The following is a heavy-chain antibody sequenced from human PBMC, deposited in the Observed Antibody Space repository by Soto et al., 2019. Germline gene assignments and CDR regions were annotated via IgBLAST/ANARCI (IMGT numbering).Heavy chain of an antibody. CDR3: ARDHVVVPAATFFDY. J-gene: IGHJ4*02. Sequence: RASVKVSCKASGYTFTGYYMHWVRQAPGQGLEWMGWINPNSGGTNYAQKFQGWVTMTRDTSISTAYMELSRLRSDDTAVYYCARDHVVVPAATFFDYWGQGTLVTVSS. CDR2: INPNSGGT. CDR1: GYTFTGYY. D-gene: IGHD2-2*01. V-gene: IGHV1-2*04.